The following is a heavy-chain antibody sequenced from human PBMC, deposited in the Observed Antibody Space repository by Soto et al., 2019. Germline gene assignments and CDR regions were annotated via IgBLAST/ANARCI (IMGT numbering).Heavy chain of an antibody. J-gene: IGHJ3*02. CDR1: GFTFSNYW. CDR3: AKDANYCAGGICYDVFAI. CDR2: IKRDGSET. Sequence: EVQLVESGGGLVQSGGSLRLSCVASGFTFSNYWMTWVRQAPGKGLEWVANIKRDGSETYLVDSVRGRFTISRDNAKNSLYLQMNSLRAEDTAVYYCAKDANYCAGGICYDVFAIWGQWTMVTVSS. D-gene: IGHD2-8*02. V-gene: IGHV3-7*05.